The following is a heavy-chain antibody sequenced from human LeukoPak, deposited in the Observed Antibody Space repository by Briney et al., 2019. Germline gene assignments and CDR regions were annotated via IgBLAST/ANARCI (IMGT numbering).Heavy chain of an antibody. V-gene: IGHV3-23*01. J-gene: IGHJ6*04. D-gene: IGHD3-22*01. CDR3: AKANQNYYDAYMDV. CDR2: ISGSGDST. Sequence: GGSLTLSCADSGFTFSSYAMKWVRQAPGKGLEWVSGISGSGDSTYYADSVKGRFTISRDNSENTLYLQMNSLRAEDTAVYYCAKANQNYYDAYMDVWGTGTTVTVSS. CDR1: GFTFSSYA.